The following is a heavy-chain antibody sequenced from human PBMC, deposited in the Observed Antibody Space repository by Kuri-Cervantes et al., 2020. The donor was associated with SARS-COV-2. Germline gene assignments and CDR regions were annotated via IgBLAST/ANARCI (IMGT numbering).Heavy chain of an antibody. CDR3: ATFSRIPAAGTGFES. V-gene: IGHV3-66*01. J-gene: IGHJ4*02. CDR2: IYAAGAT. D-gene: IGHD6-13*01. Sequence: GGSLRLSCAASGFTVSSNYMTWVRRAPGKGLEWVSVIYAAGATYYADSVKDRFTISRDNSSNTLYLQMNSLRAEDTAIYYCATFSRIPAAGTGFESWGQGSLVTVSS. CDR1: GFTVSSNY.